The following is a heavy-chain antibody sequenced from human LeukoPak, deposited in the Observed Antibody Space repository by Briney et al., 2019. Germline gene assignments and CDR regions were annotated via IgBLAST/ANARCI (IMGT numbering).Heavy chain of an antibody. Sequence: HTGGSLRLSCAVSGLTFRSYWMSWVRQAPGKGLEWVANINQEGSEKYFVDSVKGRFTISRDNAKNSLHLQMNTLRAEDTAVYYCAREKDGRFFDYWRQGTLVTVSS. D-gene: IGHD1-26*01. CDR2: INQEGSEK. V-gene: IGHV3-7*01. CDR3: AREKDGRFFDY. CDR1: GLTFRSYW. J-gene: IGHJ4*02.